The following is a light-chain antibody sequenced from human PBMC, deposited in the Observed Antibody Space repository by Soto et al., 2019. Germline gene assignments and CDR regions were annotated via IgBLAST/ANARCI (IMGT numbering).Light chain of an antibody. Sequence: TQSPSTLSASVGDRVTITCRASQSISSWLAWYQQKPGKAPKVLIYKASSLESGVPSRFSGSGSGTEFTLTISSLQPDDFATHYCQQYNSYSITFGQGTRLEIK. J-gene: IGKJ5*01. CDR3: QQYNSYSIT. V-gene: IGKV1-5*03. CDR2: KAS. CDR1: QSISSW.